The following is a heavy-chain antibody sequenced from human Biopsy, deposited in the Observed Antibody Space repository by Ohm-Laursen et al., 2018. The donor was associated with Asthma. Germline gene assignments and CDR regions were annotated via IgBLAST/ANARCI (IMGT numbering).Heavy chain of an antibody. CDR2: ISASGVRT. V-gene: IGHV3-23*01. Sequence: SLRLCCSPSGFAFNHSSMTWVRQAPGKGLDWVSSISASGVRTFYADSVKGRFTVSRDGSRNTLDLQLSTLRVEDTAVYFCAKITTDRQKANNWFDPWGQGTLVTVSS. CDR3: AKITTDRQKANNWFDP. CDR1: GFAFNHSS. J-gene: IGHJ5*02. D-gene: IGHD3-22*01.